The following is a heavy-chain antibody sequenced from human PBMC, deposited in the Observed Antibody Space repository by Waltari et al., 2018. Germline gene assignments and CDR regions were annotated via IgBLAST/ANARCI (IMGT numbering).Heavy chain of an antibody. CDR3: AGEFGSYFQGYYFDY. D-gene: IGHD1-26*01. CDR2: INTGNGNT. CDR1: GYTFTSYA. J-gene: IGHJ4*02. Sequence: QVQLVQSGAEVKKPGASVKVSCKASGYTFTSYAMHWVRQAPGQRLEWRGWINTGNGNTKDSQEFQGRDTVTRDTSASTAYMELSSLSSEDMAVYYCAGEFGSYFQGYYFDYWGQGTLVTVSS. V-gene: IGHV1-3*03.